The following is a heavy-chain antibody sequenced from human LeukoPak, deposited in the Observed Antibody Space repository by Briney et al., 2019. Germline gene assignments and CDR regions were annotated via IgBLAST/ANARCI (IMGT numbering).Heavy chain of an antibody. CDR1: GLTVSSNY. CDR2: IQEDGKKE. Sequence: GGSLRLSCAASGLTVSSNYMSWVRQAPGKGLEWVANIQEDGKKENYVDSVRGRFTISRDNAKNSIYLQMNSLRVEDTAVYYCAKDIVGGGDDYWGQGTLVIVSS. J-gene: IGHJ4*02. CDR3: AKDIVGGGDDY. D-gene: IGHD2-21*02. V-gene: IGHV3-7*01.